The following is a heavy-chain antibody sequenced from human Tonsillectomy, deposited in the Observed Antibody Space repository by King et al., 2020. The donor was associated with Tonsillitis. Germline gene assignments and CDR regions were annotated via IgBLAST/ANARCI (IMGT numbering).Heavy chain of an antibody. V-gene: IGHV3-48*03. CDR2: ISISGNTI. CDR1: GFTFSSVE. CDR3: AAEGGSY. Sequence: VQLVESGGGLEQPGGSLRLSCEASGFTFSSVEMNWVRQAPGKGLEWVSYISISGNTIYYADTVKGRFTISRDNAKNSLYLQMNSLRDDDTAVYYCAAEGGSYWGQGTLVTVSS. J-gene: IGHJ4*02. D-gene: IGHD3-16*01.